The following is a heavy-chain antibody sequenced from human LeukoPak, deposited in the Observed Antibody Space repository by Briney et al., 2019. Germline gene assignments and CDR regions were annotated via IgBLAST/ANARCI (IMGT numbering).Heavy chain of an antibody. J-gene: IGHJ4*02. CDR1: GGSISSYY. CDR3: AREAVGVDY. CDR2: NYYSGST. V-gene: IGHV4-59*01. D-gene: IGHD2-2*01. Sequence: SETLSLTCTVSGGSISSYYWSWIRQPPGKGLEWIGYNYYSGSTNYNPSLKSRVTISVDTSKNQFSLKLSSVTAADTAVYYCAREAVGVDYWGQGTLVTVSS.